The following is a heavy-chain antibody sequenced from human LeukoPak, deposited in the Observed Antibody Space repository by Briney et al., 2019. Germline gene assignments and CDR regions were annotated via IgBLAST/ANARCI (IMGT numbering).Heavy chain of an antibody. CDR3: ARQTGSGLFILP. J-gene: IGHJ4*02. V-gene: IGHV4-39*01. CDR2: IYYSGNT. CDR1: GFTFSSYG. Sequence: GSLRLSCAASGFTFSSYGMSWVRQAPGKGLEWIGSIYYSGNTYYNASPKSQVSISIDTSKNRFSLKLTSVTAADTAVYYCARQTGSGLFILPGGQGTLVTVSS. D-gene: IGHD3/OR15-3a*01.